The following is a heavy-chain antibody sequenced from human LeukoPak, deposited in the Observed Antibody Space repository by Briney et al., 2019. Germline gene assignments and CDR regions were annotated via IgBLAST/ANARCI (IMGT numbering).Heavy chain of an antibody. Sequence: SETLSLTCTVSGYSISSGYFWGWIRQPPGKGLEWIANIYHSGVTYCNPSLKSRVTISMDTSKNQFSLMLSSVTAADTAVFYCARVRYFDSTGYYYDFDYWGQGTLVTVSS. CDR3: ARVRYFDSTGYYYDFDY. J-gene: IGHJ4*02. V-gene: IGHV4-38-2*02. D-gene: IGHD3-22*01. CDR2: IYHSGVT. CDR1: GYSISSGYF.